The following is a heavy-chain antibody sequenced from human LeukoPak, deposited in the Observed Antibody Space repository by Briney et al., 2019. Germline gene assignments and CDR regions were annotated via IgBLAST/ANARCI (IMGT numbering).Heavy chain of an antibody. D-gene: IGHD3-10*01. CDR2: IYTSGSA. Sequence: SETLSLTCTVSGGSISSYYWNWIRQPAGKGLERIGHIYTSGSANYNPALKSRVSMSVDTSKNQFSLKLSSVTAADTAVYYCARTTMVRGTYYMDVWGKGTTVTVSS. V-gene: IGHV4-4*07. J-gene: IGHJ6*03. CDR3: ARTTMVRGTYYMDV. CDR1: GGSISSYY.